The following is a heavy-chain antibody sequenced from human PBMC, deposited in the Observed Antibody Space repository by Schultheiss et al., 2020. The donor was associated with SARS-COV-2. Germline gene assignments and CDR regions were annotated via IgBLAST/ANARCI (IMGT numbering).Heavy chain of an antibody. D-gene: IGHD2-21*02. V-gene: IGHV1-18*04. CDR3: ARDSAYCGGDCYSVFLGFDFDY. CDR1: GYTFTSYG. J-gene: IGHJ4*02. CDR2: ISAYNGNT. Sequence: ASVKVSCKASGYTFTSYGISWVRQAPGQGLEWMGWISAYNGNTNYGQKVQGRVTMTTDTSTSTASMELRSLGSDDTAVYYCARDSAYCGGDCYSVFLGFDFDYWGQGTLVTVSS.